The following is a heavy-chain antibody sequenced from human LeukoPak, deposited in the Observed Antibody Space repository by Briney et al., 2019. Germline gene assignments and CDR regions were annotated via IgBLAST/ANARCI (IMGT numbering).Heavy chain of an antibody. V-gene: IGHV1-24*01. CDR2: FDPEDGET. D-gene: IGHD1-7*01. J-gene: IGHJ6*02. Sequence: APVKVSCKVSGYTLTELSMHWVRQAPGKGLEWMGGFDPEDGETIYAQKFQGRVTMTEDTSTDAAYMELSSLRSEDTAVYYCATPGNWNYDYYYYGMDVWGQGTTVTVSS. CDR3: ATPGNWNYDYYYYGMDV. CDR1: GYTLTELS.